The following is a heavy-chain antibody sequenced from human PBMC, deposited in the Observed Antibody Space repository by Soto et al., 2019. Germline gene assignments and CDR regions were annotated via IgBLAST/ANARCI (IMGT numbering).Heavy chain of an antibody. J-gene: IGHJ5*02. Sequence: SDTLSITCSVSGGSLSSGDYYWSWIRQPPGKGLEWIAYIYYGGSTYYNPSLKSRITISLDTSKNQFSLNLSSVTVADTAVYYCARVPSLRGVNYFDPWGQGTLVTVSS. CDR3: ARVPSLRGVNYFDP. CDR1: GGSLSSGDYY. D-gene: IGHD3-10*01. CDR2: IYYGGST. V-gene: IGHV4-30-4*02.